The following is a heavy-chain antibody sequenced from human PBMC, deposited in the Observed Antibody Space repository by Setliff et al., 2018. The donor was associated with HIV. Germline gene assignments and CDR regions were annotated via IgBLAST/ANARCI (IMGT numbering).Heavy chain of an antibody. CDR2: VYSTGST. J-gene: IGHJ3*02. V-gene: IGHV4-59*01. Sequence: SETLSLTCTVSGDSINNYYWSWIRQPPGKGLEWIGYVYSTGSTNSKSSLKSRVTISVDTSKNQFSLKLSSVTAADMAVYYCARVATGPESFDIWGQGTMVTVSS. CDR1: GDSINNYY. D-gene: IGHD3-9*01. CDR3: ARVATGPESFDI.